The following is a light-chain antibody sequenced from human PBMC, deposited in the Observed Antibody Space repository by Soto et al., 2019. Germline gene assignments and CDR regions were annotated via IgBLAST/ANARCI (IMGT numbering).Light chain of an antibody. CDR1: SSYVGGYKY. CDR2: DVS. Sequence: QSALTQPASVSGSPGQSITISCTGTSSYVGGYKYVSWYQQHPGKAPKLMIYDVSNRPSGVSNRFSGSKSGNTASLTISGLQAEDEADYYCSSYTSSGTQVFGTGTKVTVL. CDR3: SSYTSSGTQV. V-gene: IGLV2-14*01. J-gene: IGLJ1*01.